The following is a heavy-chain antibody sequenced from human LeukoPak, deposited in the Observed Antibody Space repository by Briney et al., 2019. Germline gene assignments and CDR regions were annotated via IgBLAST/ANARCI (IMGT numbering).Heavy chain of an antibody. CDR3: ASSLYYYGSGSYYNDDAFDI. V-gene: IGHV4-39*01. CDR1: GGSIGSSGYY. Sequence: SETLSLTCTVSGGSIGSSGYYWGWIRQPPGKGLEWIGSIYYSGSTYYNPSLKSRVTISVDTSKNQFSLKLSSVTAADTAVYYCASSLYYYGSGSYYNDDAFDIWGQGTMVTVSS. J-gene: IGHJ3*02. CDR2: IYYSGST. D-gene: IGHD3-10*01.